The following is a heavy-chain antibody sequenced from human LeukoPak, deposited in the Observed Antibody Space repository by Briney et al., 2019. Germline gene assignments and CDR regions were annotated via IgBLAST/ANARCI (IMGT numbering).Heavy chain of an antibody. CDR1: GFIFSTYA. V-gene: IGHV3-23*01. CDR3: ARGENTADDAFDI. Sequence: PGGSLRLSCAASGFIFSTYAMSWVRQAPGKGLEWVSGISGSGSSTDYGDSVKGRFTISRDNSKNTLYLQMNSLRAEDTAVYYCARGENTADDAFDIWGQGTMVTVSS. CDR2: ISGSGSST. J-gene: IGHJ3*02. D-gene: IGHD5-18*01.